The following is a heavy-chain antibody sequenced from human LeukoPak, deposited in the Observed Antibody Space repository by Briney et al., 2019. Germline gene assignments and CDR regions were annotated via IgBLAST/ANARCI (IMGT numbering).Heavy chain of an antibody. CDR1: GFTFSDYY. CDR2: ISSSGSTI. D-gene: IGHD4-17*01. Sequence: GGSLRLSCAASGFTFSDYYMSWIRQAPGKGLEWVSYISSSGSTIYYADSVKGRFTISRDNAKNSLYLQMNSLRAEDTAVYYCAKTTVTTPWAFDIWGQGTMVTVSS. J-gene: IGHJ3*02. V-gene: IGHV3-11*04. CDR3: AKTTVTTPWAFDI.